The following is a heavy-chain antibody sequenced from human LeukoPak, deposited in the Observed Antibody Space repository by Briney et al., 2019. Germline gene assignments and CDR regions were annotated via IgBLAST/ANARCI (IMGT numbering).Heavy chain of an antibody. V-gene: IGHV3-48*02. CDR2: ISSSSSTI. D-gene: IGHD3-22*01. Sequence: PGGSLRLSCAASGFTFSSYSMNWVRQAPGKGLEWVSYISSSSSTICYADSVKGRFTISRDNAKNSLYLQMNSLRDEDTAVYYCASDLNYYDSSGYDFGGQGTLVTVSS. J-gene: IGHJ4*02. CDR1: GFTFSSYS. CDR3: ASDLNYYDSSGYDF.